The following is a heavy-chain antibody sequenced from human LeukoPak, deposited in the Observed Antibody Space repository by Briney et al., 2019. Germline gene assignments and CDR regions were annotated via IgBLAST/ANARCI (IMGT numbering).Heavy chain of an antibody. D-gene: IGHD6-6*01. Sequence: ASVKVSCKASGYTFTSYYMHWVGQAPGQGVKWMGIINPSGRSTSHAQKFQGRVTMTRDMSTSTVYMELSSLRSEARAVYYCASSLIAARCAFDIWGQGAMVTVSS. J-gene: IGHJ3*02. CDR2: INPSGRST. CDR1: GYTFTSYY. V-gene: IGHV1-46*01. CDR3: ASSLIAARCAFDI.